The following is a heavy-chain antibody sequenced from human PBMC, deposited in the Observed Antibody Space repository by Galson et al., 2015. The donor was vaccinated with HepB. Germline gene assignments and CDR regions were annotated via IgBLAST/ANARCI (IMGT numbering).Heavy chain of an antibody. D-gene: IGHD3-16*01. CDR1: GFAFANVW. CDR2: IRRKMHGGTT. J-gene: IGHJ4*02. Sequence: SLRLSCAPSGFAFANVWMTWVRQAPGKGLEWVGHIRRKMHGGTTEYATPVKGRFTISRDDSKNTLYLQMNRLKTEDTGRYYCSTDIPFTGGGALYYWGQGALVSVSS. V-gene: IGHV3-15*01. CDR3: STDIPFTGGGALYY.